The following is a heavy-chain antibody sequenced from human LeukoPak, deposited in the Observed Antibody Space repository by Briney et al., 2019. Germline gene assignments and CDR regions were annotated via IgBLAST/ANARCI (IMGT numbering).Heavy chain of an antibody. J-gene: IGHJ6*03. CDR2: INHSGST. CDR1: GGSFSGYY. D-gene: IGHD3-22*01. V-gene: IGHV4-34*01. CDR3: ARGVRYYDSSGYYYYYCYMDV. Sequence: SETLSLTCAVYGGSFSGYYWSWIRQPPGKGLEWIGEINHSGSTNYNPSLKSRVTISVDTSKNQFSLKLSSVTAADTAVYYCARGVRYYDSSGYYYYYCYMDVWGKGTTVTVSS.